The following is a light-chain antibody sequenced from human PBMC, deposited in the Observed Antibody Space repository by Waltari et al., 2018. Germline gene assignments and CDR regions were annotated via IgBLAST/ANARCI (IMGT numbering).Light chain of an antibody. CDR3: QQYDNLPLT. CDR1: QDISNY. J-gene: IGKJ4*01. CDR2: DAS. V-gene: IGKV1-33*01. Sequence: DIQMTQSPSSLSASVGDRVHITCQASQDISNYLNWYQQKPGKAPKLLIYDASNLETGVPSRFSGSGSGTDFTFTISSLQPEDIATYYCQQYDNLPLTFGGGTKVEIK.